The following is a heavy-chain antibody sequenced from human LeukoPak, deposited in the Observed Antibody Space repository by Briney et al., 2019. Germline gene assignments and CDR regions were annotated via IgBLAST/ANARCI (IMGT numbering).Heavy chain of an antibody. CDR1: GGSINSGTFY. CDR3: ARRSDSGSDDGEDYFDY. J-gene: IGHJ4*02. V-gene: IGHV4-39*01. D-gene: IGHD1-26*01. Sequence: PSETLSLTCTVSGGSINSGTFYWGWIRQPPGKGLEWIGSMYYDGSSYYNPSLKSRVTTSVYTSKNQFSLTLTSVTAADTAVYFCARRSDSGSDDGEDYFDYWGQGTLVTVSS. CDR2: MYYDGSS.